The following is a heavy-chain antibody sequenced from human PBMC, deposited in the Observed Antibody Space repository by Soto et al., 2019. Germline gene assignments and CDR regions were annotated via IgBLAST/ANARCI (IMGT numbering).Heavy chain of an antibody. J-gene: IGHJ4*02. CDR2: ISSSSSYI. V-gene: IGHV3-21*01. Sequence: EVQLVESGGGLVKPGGSLRLSCAASGFTFSSSSMNWVRQAPGKGLEWVSSISSSSSYIYYADSVKGRVTISRDNAKNSLYLQMNSLRAEDTAVYYCAREYDYIWGSTPGYFDYWGQGTLVTVSS. CDR3: AREYDYIWGSTPGYFDY. D-gene: IGHD3-16*01. CDR1: GFTFSSSS.